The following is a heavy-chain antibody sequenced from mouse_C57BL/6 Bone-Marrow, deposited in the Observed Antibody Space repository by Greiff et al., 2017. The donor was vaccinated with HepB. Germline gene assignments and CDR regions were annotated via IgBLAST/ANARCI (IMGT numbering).Heavy chain of an antibody. Sequence: VKVVESGPGLVQPSQCLSITCTVSGFSLTSYGVHWVRQSPGKGLEWLGVIWSGGSTDYNAAFISRLSISKDKSKSQVFFKMNSLQADDTAIYYCATHWDYYAMDYWGQGTSVTVSS. CDR1: GFSLTSYG. D-gene: IGHD4-1*01. J-gene: IGHJ4*01. V-gene: IGHV2-2*01. CDR3: ATHWDYYAMDY. CDR2: IWSGGST.